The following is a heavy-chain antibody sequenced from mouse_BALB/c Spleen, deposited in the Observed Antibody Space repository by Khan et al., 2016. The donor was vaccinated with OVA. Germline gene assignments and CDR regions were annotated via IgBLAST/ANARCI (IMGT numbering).Heavy chain of an antibody. V-gene: IGHV1S56*01. J-gene: IGHJ2*01. D-gene: IGHD4-1*01. CDR3: ARRNWDGYYFDY. CDR1: GYTFTSYD. Sequence: QVQLQQSGPELVKPGALVKISCKASGYTFTSYDINWVKQRPGQGLEWIGWIYPGDGSTKYNENFKGKATLTVDKSSSTAHMQVSSMTSENSAVYFGARRNWDGYYFDYWGQGTTLTGSS. CDR2: IYPGDGST.